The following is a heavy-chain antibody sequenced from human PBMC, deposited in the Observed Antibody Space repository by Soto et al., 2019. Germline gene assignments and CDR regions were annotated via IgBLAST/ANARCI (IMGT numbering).Heavy chain of an antibody. CDR3: ARDRLRGYDSSGFYS. V-gene: IGHV1-18*01. D-gene: IGHD3-22*01. CDR1: GYSFRSYG. Sequence: QVQLVQSGGELRKPGASVKVSCEASGYSFRSYGINWVRQAPGQGLEWMGWINPYNGNRNYAQKFEDRITMTTDTSTKTVYMELRSRRSDDTAVYYCARDRLRGYDSSGFYSWGQGTLVIVSS. CDR2: INPYNGNR. J-gene: IGHJ5*02.